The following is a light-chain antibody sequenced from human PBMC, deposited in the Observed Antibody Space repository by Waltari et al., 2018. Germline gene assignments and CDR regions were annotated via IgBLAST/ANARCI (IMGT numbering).Light chain of an antibody. J-gene: IGKJ4*01. V-gene: IGKV3-15*01. CDR3: QQYANSPPT. CDR1: PGVTSN. Sequence: ELLVPQSPATLSVSPGATATLSCSTSPGVTSNLAWYQQKPGQAPRLLIYGASTRATAIPDRFSGSGSGTDFTLTISSMQSEDFAVYYCQQYANSPPTFGGGTKVEIK. CDR2: GAS.